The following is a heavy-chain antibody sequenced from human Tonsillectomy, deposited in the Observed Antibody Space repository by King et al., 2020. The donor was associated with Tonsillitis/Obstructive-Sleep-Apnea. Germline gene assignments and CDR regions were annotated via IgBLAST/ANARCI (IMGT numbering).Heavy chain of an antibody. V-gene: IGHV3-11*05. Sequence: VQLVESGGGLVKPGGSLRLSCAASGFTFSDYYMSWIRQAPGKGLEWVSYISSSSSYTNYADSVKGRFTISRDNAKNSLYLQMNSLRAEDTAVYYCARXVSYCSSTSCHPXGWFDPWGQGTLVTVSS. D-gene: IGHD2-2*01. CDR1: GFTFSDYY. CDR3: ARXVSYCSSTSCHPXGWFDP. CDR2: ISSSSSYT. J-gene: IGHJ5*02.